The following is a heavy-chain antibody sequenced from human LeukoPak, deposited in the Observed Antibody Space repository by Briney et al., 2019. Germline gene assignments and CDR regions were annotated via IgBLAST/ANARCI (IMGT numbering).Heavy chain of an antibody. V-gene: IGHV1-46*01. CDR3: ARAKKTQLATSIAVADNFDY. J-gene: IGHJ4*02. CDR2: INPSGGST. D-gene: IGHD6-19*01. Sequence: GASVKVSCKASGGTFSSYAISWVRQAPGQGLEWMGIINPSGGSTSYAQKFQGRVTMTRDTSTSTVYMELSSLRSEDTAVYYCARAKKTQLATSIAVADNFDYWGQGTLVTVSS. CDR1: GGTFSSYA.